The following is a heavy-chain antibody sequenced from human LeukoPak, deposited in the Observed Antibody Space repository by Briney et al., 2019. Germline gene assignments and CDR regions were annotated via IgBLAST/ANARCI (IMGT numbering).Heavy chain of an antibody. CDR2: IRYDGSNK. D-gene: IGHD3-3*01. CDR3: AKDRVFGVVMDFDY. V-gene: IGHV3-30*02. Sequence: GGSLRLSCAASGFTFSSYGMHRVRQAPGKGLEWVAFIRYDGSNKYYADSVKGRFTISRDNSKNTLYLQMNSLRAEDTAVYYCAKDRVFGVVMDFDYWGQGTLVTVSS. CDR1: GFTFSSYG. J-gene: IGHJ4*02.